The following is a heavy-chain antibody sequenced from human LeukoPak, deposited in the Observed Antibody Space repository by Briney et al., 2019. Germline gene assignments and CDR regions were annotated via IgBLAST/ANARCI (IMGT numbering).Heavy chain of an antibody. J-gene: IGHJ4*02. D-gene: IGHD3-3*01. CDR3: ARRGLRFLEWLPLDY. CDR2: INPNSGGT. Sequence: ASVKVSCKASGYTFTGYYMHWVRQAPGQGLEWMGWINPNSGGTNYAQKFQGRVTMTRDTSISTAYMELSRLRSDDTAVYYCARRGLRFLEWLPLDYWGQGTLVTVSS. CDR1: GYTFTGYY. V-gene: IGHV1-2*02.